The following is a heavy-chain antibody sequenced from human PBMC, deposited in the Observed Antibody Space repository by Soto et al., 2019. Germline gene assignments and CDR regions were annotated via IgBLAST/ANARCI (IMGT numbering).Heavy chain of an antibody. J-gene: IGHJ4*02. V-gene: IGHV3-11*01. CDR3: AKSFSSNWYDYFDY. CDR1: GFIFSNYY. D-gene: IGHD6-13*01. CDR2: ISSRDLSI. Sequence: PGGSLRLSCTASGFIFSNYYMSWIRQAPGKGLEWVSSISSRDLSIYYADSVKGRFTIFRDNAKNSLFLHMSDLRAADTAVYYCAKSFSSNWYDYFDYWGQGRLVTVSS.